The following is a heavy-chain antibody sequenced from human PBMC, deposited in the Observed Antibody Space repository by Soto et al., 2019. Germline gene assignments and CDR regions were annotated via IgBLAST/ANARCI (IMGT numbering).Heavy chain of an antibody. J-gene: IGHJ6*02. CDR3: ARXVVEAAAGTYYYHGMDV. CDR2: MNPNSGNT. Sequence: ASVEVSCKDSGYTFTSYDINWVRQATGQGLEWMGWMNPNSGNTGYAQKFQGRVTMTRNTSISTAYMELSSLRSEDTAVYYCARXVVEAAAGTYYYHGMDVWGQGTTVTVSS. V-gene: IGHV1-8*01. D-gene: IGHD6-13*01. CDR1: GYTFTSYD.